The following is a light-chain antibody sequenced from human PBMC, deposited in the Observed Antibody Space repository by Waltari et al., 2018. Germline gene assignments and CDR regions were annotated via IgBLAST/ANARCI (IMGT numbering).Light chain of an antibody. J-gene: IGLJ1*01. V-gene: IGLV2-14*01. Sequence: QSALTQPASVSGSPGQSITISCTGTNSAVGMYNFVSWYQQHPGEAPKLMIFEVTNRPSGVSNRFSGSKSGNTASLIISGLQGEDEADYYCSSYTTSRTYVFGTGTKVTVL. CDR3: SSYTTSRTYV. CDR2: EVT. CDR1: NSAVGMYNF.